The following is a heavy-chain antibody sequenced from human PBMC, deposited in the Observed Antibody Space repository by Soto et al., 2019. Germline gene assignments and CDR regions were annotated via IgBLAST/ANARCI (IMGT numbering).Heavy chain of an antibody. CDR2: IYPSGST. V-gene: IGHV4-4*02. CDR3: ARKGRGLGSFVFGY. J-gene: IGHJ4*02. CDR1: GDSISSSNW. D-gene: IGHD3-10*01. Sequence: SETLSLTCVVTGDSISSSNWWGWVRQSPGKGLEWIGEIYPSGSTNYTPSLKSRVTISLDKSKNQFSLNLSYVTAADTAVYFCARKGRGLGSFVFGYWGQGTLVTVSS.